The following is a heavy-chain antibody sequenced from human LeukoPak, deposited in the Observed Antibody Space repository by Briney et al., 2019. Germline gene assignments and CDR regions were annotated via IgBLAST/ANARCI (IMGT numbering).Heavy chain of an antibody. CDR3: AKGGYCISTSCYVFPEAFDY. J-gene: IGHJ4*02. CDR1: GFTFTSYT. D-gene: IGHD2-2*01. V-gene: IGHV3-48*01. Sequence: GGSLRLSCTASGFTFTSYTMSWVRQAPGKGLEWISCISSNSGTMKYADSVKGRFTISRDNSKNTLYLQMNSLRAEDTAVYYCAKGGYCISTSCYVFPEAFDYWGQGPLVTVSS. CDR2: ISSNSGTM.